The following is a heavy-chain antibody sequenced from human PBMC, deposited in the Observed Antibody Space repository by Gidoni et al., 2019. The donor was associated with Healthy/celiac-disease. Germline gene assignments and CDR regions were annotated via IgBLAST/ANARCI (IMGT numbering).Heavy chain of an antibody. V-gene: IGHV1-18*01. CDR1: GSTFTSYG. J-gene: IGHJ4*02. CDR3: ARWDDSSGWGIVDY. Sequence: VQLVQSGAEVQKPGASVKVSCKASGSTFTSYGLSWVRQAPGQGLEWMGWISAYNGNTNYAQKLQGRVTMTTDTSTSTAYMELRSLRSDDTAVYYCARWDDSSGWGIVDYWGQGTLVTVSS. CDR2: ISAYNGNT. D-gene: IGHD6-19*01.